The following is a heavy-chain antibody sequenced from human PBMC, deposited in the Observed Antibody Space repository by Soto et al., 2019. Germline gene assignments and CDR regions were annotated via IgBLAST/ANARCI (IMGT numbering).Heavy chain of an antibody. V-gene: IGHV4-61*01. CDR1: GGSVSSGSYY. CDR2: IYYSGST. J-gene: IGHJ6*02. Sequence: QVQLQESGPGLVKPSETLSLTCTVSGGSVSSGSYYWSWIRQPPGKGLEWIGYIYYSGSTNYNPSLKSRVTISGDTAKNQFSLKLSSVTAADTAGYYWARVLPFEAGLDYYYVMDVWGQGTTVTVSS. CDR3: ARVLPFEAGLDYYYVMDV. D-gene: IGHD3-16*01.